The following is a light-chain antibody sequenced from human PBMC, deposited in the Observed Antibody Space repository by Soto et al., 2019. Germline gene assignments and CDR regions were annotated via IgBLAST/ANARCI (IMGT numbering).Light chain of an antibody. V-gene: IGKV3D-20*02. CDR1: QSVSSSY. CDR2: GAS. CDR3: QQRSNWPIT. Sequence: EMVLTQSPGTLSLSAGERATLSCRASQSVSSSYLAWYQQKPGQAPRLLIYGASSRATGIPDRFSGSGSGTGFTLTISRLEPEHFAVYYCQQRSNWPITFGQGTRLEIK. J-gene: IGKJ5*01.